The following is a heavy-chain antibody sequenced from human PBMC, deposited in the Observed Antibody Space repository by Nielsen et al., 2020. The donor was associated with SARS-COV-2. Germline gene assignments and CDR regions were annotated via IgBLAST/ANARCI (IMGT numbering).Heavy chain of an antibody. D-gene: IGHD4-23*01. CDR2: IYPRDSDT. Sequence: GESLKISCKGSGYSFTSHWITWVRQMPGKGLEWMGVIYPRDSDTRYNPSFQGQVTISADKSISTVYLQWSGLKASDSAMYYCARNTYGGSTDYWGQGTLVTVSS. CDR3: ARNTYGGSTDY. CDR1: GYSFTSHW. J-gene: IGHJ4*02. V-gene: IGHV5-51*01.